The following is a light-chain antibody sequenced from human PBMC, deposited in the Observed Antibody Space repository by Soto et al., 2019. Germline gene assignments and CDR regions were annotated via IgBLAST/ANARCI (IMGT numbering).Light chain of an antibody. CDR2: AAS. V-gene: IGKV3-15*01. CDR1: QRVSSH. J-gene: IGKJ2*01. Sequence: EIVMTQSPATLSVSPGEGATLSCRANQRVSSHLAWYQHKPGQAPRLLIHAASTRAPGVPVRFSGSGSGTEFTLTISSLQSEDFAVYYCQQYNRWPFPFGQGTK. CDR3: QQYNRWPFP.